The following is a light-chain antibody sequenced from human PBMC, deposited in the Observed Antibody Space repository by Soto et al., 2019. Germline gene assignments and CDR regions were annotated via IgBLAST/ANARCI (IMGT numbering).Light chain of an antibody. CDR1: RAISTY. CDR2: AAS. V-gene: IGKV1-9*01. Sequence: DIPLTQSPSFLSASVGDRVTITCRASRAISTYLAWYQQEPGKAPKLVIYAASTLQSGVPPRFSGSGSGTEFTLTISSLQPEDFATYYCQHLNGYPRTFGQGTKVEIK. J-gene: IGKJ1*01. CDR3: QHLNGYPRT.